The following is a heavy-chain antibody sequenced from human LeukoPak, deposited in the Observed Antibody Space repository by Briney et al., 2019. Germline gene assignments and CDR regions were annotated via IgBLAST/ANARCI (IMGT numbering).Heavy chain of an antibody. Sequence: PGGSLRLSWAASGFTFSDYAMSWVRQAPGQGLEWVSTISDDGSGTYYADSVKGRFTISRDNSKNTLFLQINSLRAEDSAVYYCATDRERDPSVYYLVGGQGTLITVSS. CDR1: GFTFSDYA. J-gene: IGHJ4*02. V-gene: IGHV3-23*01. CDR3: ATDRERDPSVYYLV. CDR2: ISDDGSGT. D-gene: IGHD3-22*01.